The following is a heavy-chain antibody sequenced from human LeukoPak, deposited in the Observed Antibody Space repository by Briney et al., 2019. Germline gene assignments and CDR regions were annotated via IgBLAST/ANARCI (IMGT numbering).Heavy chain of an antibody. CDR2: IRYDGNNK. CDR1: GFTFSNYG. Sequence: PGGSLRLSCGASGFTFSNYGMLWVRQAPGKGLDWVAFIRYDGNNKLYADSVKGRFTISRDNAKNSLYLQMNSLRAEDTAVYYCARRFYSGSHGDAFDIWGQGTMVTVSS. CDR3: ARRFYSGSHGDAFDI. V-gene: IGHV3-30*02. J-gene: IGHJ3*02. D-gene: IGHD1-26*01.